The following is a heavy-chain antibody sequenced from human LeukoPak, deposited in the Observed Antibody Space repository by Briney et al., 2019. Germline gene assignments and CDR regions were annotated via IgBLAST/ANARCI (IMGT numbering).Heavy chain of an antibody. J-gene: IGHJ6*02. V-gene: IGHV3-21*01. CDR3: AREEHGDLRYYYYGMDV. D-gene: IGHD4-17*01. CDR2: ISSSSSYI. Sequence: NPGGSLRLSRAASGFTFSSYSMNWVRQAPGKGLEWVSSISSSSSYIYYADSVKGRFTISRDNSKNTLYLQMNSLRAEDTAVYYCAREEHGDLRYYYYGMDVWGQGTTVTVSS. CDR1: GFTFSSYS.